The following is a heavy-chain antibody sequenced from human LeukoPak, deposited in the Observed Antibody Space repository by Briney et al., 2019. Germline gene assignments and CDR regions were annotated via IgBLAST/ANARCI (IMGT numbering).Heavy chain of an antibody. CDR2: ITWNSDII. J-gene: IGHJ3*01. Sequence: GGSLRLSCAASGFTFDDYAMHWVRQAPGKGLEWVSGITWNSDIIGYADSVKGRFTISRDNAKNSLYLHVNSLRAEDTALYYCAKDSGVPRGWYDAFDVWGQGTMVTVSS. CDR1: GFTFDDYA. D-gene: IGHD6-19*01. CDR3: AKDSGVPRGWYDAFDV. V-gene: IGHV3-9*01.